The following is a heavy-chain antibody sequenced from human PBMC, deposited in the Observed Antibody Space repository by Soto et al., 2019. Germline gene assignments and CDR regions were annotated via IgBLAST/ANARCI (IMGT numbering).Heavy chain of an antibody. CDR1: GFTFSSYP. J-gene: IGHJ4*02. V-gene: IGHV3-23*01. D-gene: IGHD2-2*01. Sequence: EVQLLESGGGLVRPGGSLRLYCAASGFTFSSYPMKWVRQGPGKGLEWDSTIGGSGTGFNTDYADSVKGRFLISRDNSKNTVYLQMNSLRAEDTALYYCARVATYCSTTTCYIDSWGQGTLVTVSS. CDR2: IGGSGTGFNT. CDR3: ARVATYCSTTTCYIDS.